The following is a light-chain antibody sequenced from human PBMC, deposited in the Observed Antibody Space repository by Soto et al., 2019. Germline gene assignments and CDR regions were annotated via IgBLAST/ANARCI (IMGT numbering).Light chain of an antibody. V-gene: IGKV4-1*01. Sequence: DIVMTQSPDSLAVSLGERATINCKSSQSVLYNYYTQNFLAWYQQKPGQPPKLLIYWASTRESAVPDRGSGSRSWTDFTLTIRSLQAEDVAVYYYQQYYSTPSTFGGGIKVEIK. CDR3: QQYYSTPST. CDR1: QSVLYNYYTQNF. J-gene: IGKJ4*01. CDR2: WAS.